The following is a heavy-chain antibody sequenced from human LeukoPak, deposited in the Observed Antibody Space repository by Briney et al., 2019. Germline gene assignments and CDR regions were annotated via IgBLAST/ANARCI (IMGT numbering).Heavy chain of an antibody. D-gene: IGHD2-15*01. J-gene: IGHJ4*02. V-gene: IGHV1-2*06. Sequence: ASVKVSCKASGYTFTGHYMYWVRQAPGQGLEWMGRINPNSGGTNYAQKFQGRVTMTRDTSISTAYMELSRLRSDDTAVYYCARDLGGGSCYSWGQGTLVTVSS. CDR3: ARDLGGGSCYS. CDR2: INPNSGGT. CDR1: GYTFTGHY.